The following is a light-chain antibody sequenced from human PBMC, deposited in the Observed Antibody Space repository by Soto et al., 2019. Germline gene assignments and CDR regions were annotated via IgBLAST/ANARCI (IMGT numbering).Light chain of an antibody. CDR3: AAWDDTSSFV. Sequence: QSVLTQPPSASGTPGQRVIISCSGGSSNIGRNTVNWYQHLQGTAPKLLIYTNDQRPSGVPDRFSGSKSGTSASLAISGLQSEDEADYYCAAWDDTSSFVFGTGTKVTVL. J-gene: IGLJ1*01. V-gene: IGLV1-44*01. CDR1: SSNIGRNT. CDR2: TND.